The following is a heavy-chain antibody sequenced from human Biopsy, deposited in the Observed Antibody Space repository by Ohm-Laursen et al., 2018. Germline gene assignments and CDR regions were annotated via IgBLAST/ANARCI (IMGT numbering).Heavy chain of an antibody. D-gene: IGHD2-15*01. J-gene: IGHJ1*01. Sequence: ASVKLSCKASGYTFTGQYLHWGRQVPVQGLEWMGCINPHSGTTKFAQDFQGRVTMTRDTSITTAYMELRRLRSDDTAVYYCAKGQDLRGGAEYFQHWGQGALVTVSS. CDR1: GYTFTGQY. CDR2: INPHSGTT. CDR3: AKGQDLRGGAEYFQH. V-gene: IGHV1-2*02.